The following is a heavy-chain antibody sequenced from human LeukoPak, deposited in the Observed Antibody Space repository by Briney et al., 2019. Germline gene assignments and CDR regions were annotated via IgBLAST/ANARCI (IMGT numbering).Heavy chain of an antibody. V-gene: IGHV3-30*02. D-gene: IGHD6-6*01. CDR1: GFTFNSYG. CDR3: ARTLSSSQDFDY. Sequence: GGSLRLSCAASGFTFNSYGMDWVRQAPGKGLEWVAFIRSDGSTKYYADSVKGRFTTSRDNAKNSLYLQMNSLRAEDTAVYYCARTLSSSQDFDYWGQGTLVTVSS. CDR2: IRSDGSTK. J-gene: IGHJ4*02.